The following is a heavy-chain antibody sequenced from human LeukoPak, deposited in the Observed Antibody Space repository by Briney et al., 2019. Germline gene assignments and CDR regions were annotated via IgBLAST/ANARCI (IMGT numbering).Heavy chain of an antibody. D-gene: IGHD2-15*01. V-gene: IGHV3-66*01. CDR3: ARVPRAAFIDY. J-gene: IGHJ4*02. Sequence: PGGSLRLSCAASGFTFSSYAMSWVRQAPGKGLEWVSVIYSGGSTYYADSVKGRFTISRDNSKNTLYLQMNSLRAEDTAVYYCARVPRAAFIDYWGQGTLVTVSS. CDR2: IYSGGST. CDR1: GFTFSSYA.